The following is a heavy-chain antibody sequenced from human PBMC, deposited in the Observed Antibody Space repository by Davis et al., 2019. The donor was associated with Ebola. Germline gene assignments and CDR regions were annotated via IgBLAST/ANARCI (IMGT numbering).Heavy chain of an antibody. CDR1: GFRVSGPY. D-gene: IGHD3-10*02. CDR2: IHTGGRT. Sequence: GESLKISCAASGFRVSGPYMSWVRQAPGKGLEGVSVIHTGGRTYYTDSVKGRFTITRDNSKNTIYLQMSSLRAEDTAVYYCARHYVHDYYMGLDVWGQGTTVIVSS. CDR3: ARHYVHDYYMGLDV. J-gene: IGHJ6*02. V-gene: IGHV3-66*04.